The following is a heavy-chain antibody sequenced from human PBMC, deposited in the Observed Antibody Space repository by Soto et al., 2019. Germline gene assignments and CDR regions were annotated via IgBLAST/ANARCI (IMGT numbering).Heavy chain of an antibody. CDR1: GYTFTSYD. Sequence: ASVKVSCKASGYTFTSYDINWVRQATGQGLEWMGWMNPNSGNTGYAQKFQGRVTMTRNTSISTAYMELSSLRSEDTAVYYCARGPGYSSSWEFYYYYYYMDVWGKGTTVTVS. J-gene: IGHJ6*03. CDR3: ARGPGYSSSWEFYYYYYYMDV. D-gene: IGHD6-13*01. CDR2: MNPNSGNT. V-gene: IGHV1-8*01.